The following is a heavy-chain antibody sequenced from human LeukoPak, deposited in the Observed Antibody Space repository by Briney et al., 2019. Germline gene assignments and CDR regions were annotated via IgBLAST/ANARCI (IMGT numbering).Heavy chain of an antibody. CDR1: GFTFSSYG. Sequence: PGGSLRLSRAASGFTFSSYGMHWVRQAPGKGLEWVSGISGSGGATYSADSVKGRFTISRDNSKNTLYLQMNSLRAEDTAVYYCAGITIIRGGHNPFLDYWGQGTLVTVSS. V-gene: IGHV3-23*01. D-gene: IGHD3-10*01. CDR3: AGITIIRGGHNPFLDY. J-gene: IGHJ4*02. CDR2: ISGSGGAT.